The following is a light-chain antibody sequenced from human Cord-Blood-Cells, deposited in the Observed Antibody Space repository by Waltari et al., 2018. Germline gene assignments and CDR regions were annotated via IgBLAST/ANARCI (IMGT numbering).Light chain of an antibody. Sequence: DIVMTQSPDSLAGTLGARDTINCKSSQSVLYSSKNKNYLAWYQQKPGQPPKLLIYWASSRESGVPDRCSGIESGTDFSLTISSLQAEDVAVYYCQQYCTSPYSFGQGTKLEIK. CDR2: WAS. J-gene: IGKJ2*03. V-gene: IGKV4-1*01. CDR1: QSVLYSSKNKNY. CDR3: QQYCTSPYS.